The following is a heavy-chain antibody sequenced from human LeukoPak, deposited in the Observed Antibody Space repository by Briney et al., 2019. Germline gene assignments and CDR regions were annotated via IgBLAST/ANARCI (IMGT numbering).Heavy chain of an antibody. V-gene: IGHV3-74*01. CDR3: AREANSGYSSGDDAFDI. D-gene: IGHD6-19*01. J-gene: IGHJ3*02. CDR1: GFTFSTYW. CDR2: INGEGRST. Sequence: GGSLRLSRAASGFTFSTYWMHWVRQAPGKGLVWVSRINGEGRSTSHADSVKGRFTISRDNVKNTLYLQMNSLRAEDTAVYYCAREANSGYSSGDDAFDIWGQGTMVTVSS.